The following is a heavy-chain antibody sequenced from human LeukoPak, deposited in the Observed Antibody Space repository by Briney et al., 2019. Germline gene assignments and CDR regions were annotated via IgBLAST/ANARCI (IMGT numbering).Heavy chain of an antibody. V-gene: IGHV4-39*07. CDR2: IYYSGST. Sequence: SETLSLTCTVSGGSISSSGYYWGWIRQPPGKGLEWIGSIYYSGSTYYNPSLKSRVTISVDTSKNQFSLKLSSVTAADTAVYYCAKSNGYGLIDYWGQGTLVTVSS. J-gene: IGHJ4*02. CDR3: AKSNGYGLIDY. CDR1: GGSISSSGYY. D-gene: IGHD5-12*01.